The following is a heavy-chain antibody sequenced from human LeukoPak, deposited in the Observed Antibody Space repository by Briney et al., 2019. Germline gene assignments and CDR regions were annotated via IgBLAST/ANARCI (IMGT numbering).Heavy chain of an antibody. CDR3: ARVRKEFGYCSSTSCLDWFDP. CDR1: GYTFTSYA. CDR2: INTNTGNP. V-gene: IGHV7-4-1*02. J-gene: IGHJ5*02. D-gene: IGHD2-2*03. Sequence: ASAKVSCKASGYTFTSYAMNWVRQAPGQGLEWMGWINTNTGNPTYAQGFTGRFVFSLDTSVSTAYLQISSLKAEDTAVYYCARVRKEFGYCSSTSCLDWFDPWGQGTLVTVSS.